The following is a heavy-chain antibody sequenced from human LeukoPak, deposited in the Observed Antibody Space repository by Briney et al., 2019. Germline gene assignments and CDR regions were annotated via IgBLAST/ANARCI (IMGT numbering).Heavy chain of an antibody. CDR1: GGTFSSYA. Sequence: ASVKVSCKASGGTFSSYAIGWVRQAPGQGLEWMGGIIPIFGTANYAQKFQGRVTITADKSTSTAYMELSSLRSEDTAVYYCARGGSKRPFDPWGQGTLVTVSS. CDR3: ARGGSKRPFDP. CDR2: IIPIFGTA. J-gene: IGHJ5*02. D-gene: IGHD3-16*01. V-gene: IGHV1-69*06.